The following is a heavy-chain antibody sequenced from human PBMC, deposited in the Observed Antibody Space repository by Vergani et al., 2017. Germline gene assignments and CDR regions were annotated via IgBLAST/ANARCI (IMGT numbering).Heavy chain of an antibody. CDR1: GYSVGSGYY. CDR3: ARQNPYGSAHVDF. J-gene: IGHJ4*02. D-gene: IGHD3-10*01. V-gene: IGHV4-38-2*01. Sequence: QVDLQESGPGLVKSSATLSLNCAVSGYSVGSGYYWGWLRPPPGRGLVWIGCVHSNGNTYYTSSLRSRATISRDTSKTQFSLRLTSVTAADTAVYYCARQNPYGSAHVDFWGRGVLVTVSA. CDR2: VHSNGNT.